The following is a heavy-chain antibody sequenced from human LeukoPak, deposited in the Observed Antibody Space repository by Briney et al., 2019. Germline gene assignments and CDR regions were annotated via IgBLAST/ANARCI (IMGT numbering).Heavy chain of an antibody. J-gene: IGHJ4*02. Sequence: GSVKVSCKASGYTFTSYGISWVRQAPGQGLEWMGWINPNSGGTNYAQKFQGRVTMTRDTSISTAYMELSRLRSDDTAVYYCARVSSGYYYDYFDYWGQGTLVTVSS. V-gene: IGHV1-2*02. CDR2: INPNSGGT. CDR1: GYTFTSYG. D-gene: IGHD3-22*01. CDR3: ARVSSGYYYDYFDY.